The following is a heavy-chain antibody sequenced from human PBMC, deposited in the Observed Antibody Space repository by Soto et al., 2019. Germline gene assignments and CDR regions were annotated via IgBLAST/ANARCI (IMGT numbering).Heavy chain of an antibody. CDR1: GFTFSSYE. J-gene: IGHJ4*02. D-gene: IGHD6-6*01. CDR3: ARGAASIAARHYYFYY. Sequence: RRLSCAASGFTFSSYEMNWVRQAPGKGLEWVSYISSSGSTIYYADSVKGRFTISRDNAKNSLYLQMNSLRAEDTAVYYCARGAASIAARHYYFYYRGQRTLVPVFS. CDR2: ISSSGSTI. V-gene: IGHV3-48*03.